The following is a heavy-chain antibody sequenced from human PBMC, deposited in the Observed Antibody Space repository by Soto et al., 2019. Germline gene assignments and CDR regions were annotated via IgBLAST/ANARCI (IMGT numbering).Heavy chain of an antibody. CDR3: VKGGSTAASGDDCFDI. V-gene: IGHV3-23*01. D-gene: IGHD6-13*01. CDR2: IRDGGTST. Sequence: VQLLESGGGLVQPGGSLRLSCEASGVTFSTYAMRWVRPAPGRGLAWVSSIRDGGTSTEDAGALRGRFTISRGNSKDTVYLHMSSLRVEDTALYYCVKGGSTAASGDDCFDIWGQGTMVTVSS. J-gene: IGHJ3*02. CDR1: GVTFSTYA.